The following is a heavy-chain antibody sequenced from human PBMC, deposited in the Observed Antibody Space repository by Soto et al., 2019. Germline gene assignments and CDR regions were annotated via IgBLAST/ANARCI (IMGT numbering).Heavy chain of an antibody. Sequence: PSETLSLTCTVSGGSISSSSYYWGWIRQPPGKGLEWIGYIYYSGSTYYNPSLKSRVTISVDTSKNQFSLKLSSVTAADTAVYYCARHRGSGSPYFDYWGQGTLVTVSS. J-gene: IGHJ4*02. CDR1: GGSISSSSYY. CDR2: IYYSGST. V-gene: IGHV4-31*03. D-gene: IGHD1-26*01. CDR3: ARHRGSGSPYFDY.